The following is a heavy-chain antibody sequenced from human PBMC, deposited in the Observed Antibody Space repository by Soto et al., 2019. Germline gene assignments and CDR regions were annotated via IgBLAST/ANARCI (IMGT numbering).Heavy chain of an antibody. J-gene: IGHJ5*02. CDR2: VHYSGNS. D-gene: IGHD3-10*01. Sequence: SETLSVTCTVSGVSLSSFYWSWIRQSPGKGLEYIGYVHYSGNSNYTPSLKNRVTMSVDTSKNHFSLHLSSVTAADTAIYYCARRRTGRYNWFDPWGQGTLVTVSS. V-gene: IGHV4-59*01. CDR3: ARRRTGRYNWFDP. CDR1: GVSLSSFY.